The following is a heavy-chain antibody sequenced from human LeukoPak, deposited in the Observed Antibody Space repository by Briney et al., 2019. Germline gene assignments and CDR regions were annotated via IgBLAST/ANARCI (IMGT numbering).Heavy chain of an antibody. CDR2: INSDGSST. CDR1: GLTFSSYW. D-gene: IGHD2-21*01. Sequence: PGGSLRLSCAASGLTFSSYWMHWVRQAPGKGLGWVSRINSDGSSTIYADSVKGRFTISRHNAKNTLYLQMNSLRAEDTSAYYCARARRRAYNWFDPWGQGTLVTVSS. CDR3: ARARRRAYNWFDP. J-gene: IGHJ5*02. V-gene: IGHV3-74*01.